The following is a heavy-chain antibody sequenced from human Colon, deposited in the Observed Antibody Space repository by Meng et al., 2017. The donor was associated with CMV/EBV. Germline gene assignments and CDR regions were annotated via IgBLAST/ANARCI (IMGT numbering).Heavy chain of an antibody. J-gene: IGHJ3*02. Sequence: SQTRSLTGSVSGGSVSNYFWSWIRQSPGRGLEWIGYIYYIGDATYNPSLKSRVTMSIDTSKNQFSLKLTSVSAADTAVYYCARSKDIVIVEAAQAVFDIWGQGTMVTVSS. V-gene: IGHV4-59*02. CDR3: ARSKDIVIVEAAQAVFDI. D-gene: IGHD2-15*01. CDR1: GGSVSNYF. CDR2: IYYIGDA.